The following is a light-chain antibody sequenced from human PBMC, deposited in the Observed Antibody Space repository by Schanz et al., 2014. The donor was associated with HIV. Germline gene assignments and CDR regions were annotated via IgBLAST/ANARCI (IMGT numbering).Light chain of an antibody. J-gene: IGKJ2*01. V-gene: IGKV1-5*03. CDR2: EAS. CDR1: QSISGR. CDR3: LQYNDDVYT. Sequence: DIQMTQSPSTLSASVGDRITITCRASQSISGRLAWYQQKPGEAPNLLISEASTLEFGVPPRFSGSGSGTEFTLIISSLQHGDFATYYCLQYNDDVYTFGQGTKLESK.